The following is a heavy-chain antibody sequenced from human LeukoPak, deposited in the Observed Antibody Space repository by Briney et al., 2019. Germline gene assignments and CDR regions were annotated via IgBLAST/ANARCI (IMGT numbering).Heavy chain of an antibody. CDR2: ISAYNGNT. Sequence: ASVKVSCKASGYTFTSYGISWVRQAPGQGLEWMGWISAYNGNTNYAQKLQGRVTMTTDTSTSTAYMELSSLRSEDTAVYYCARERLGELLDWYYFDYWGQGTLVTVSS. CDR3: ARERLGELLDWYYFDY. J-gene: IGHJ4*02. CDR1: GYTFTSYG. D-gene: IGHD1-26*01. V-gene: IGHV1-18*01.